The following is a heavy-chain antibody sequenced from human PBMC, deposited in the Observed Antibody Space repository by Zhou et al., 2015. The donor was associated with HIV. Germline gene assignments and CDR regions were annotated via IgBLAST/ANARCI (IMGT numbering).Heavy chain of an antibody. J-gene: IGHJ3*02. CDR3: ARAGDSSGLMGGNDAFDI. V-gene: IGHV1-69*12. CDR2: IIPIFGTA. Sequence: QVQLVQSGAEVKKPGSSVKVSCKASGGTFSSYAISWVRQAPGQGLEWMGGIIPIFGTANYAQKFQGRVTITADESTSTAYMELSSLRSEDTAVYYCARAGDSSGLMGGNDAFDIWGQGTMVTVSS. D-gene: IGHD3-22*01. CDR1: GGTFSSYA.